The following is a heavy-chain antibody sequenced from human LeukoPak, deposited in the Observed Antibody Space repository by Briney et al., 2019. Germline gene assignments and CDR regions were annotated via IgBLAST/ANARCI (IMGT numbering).Heavy chain of an antibody. V-gene: IGHV3-20*04. J-gene: IGHJ6*03. D-gene: IGHD3-10*01. CDR2: INWNGGST. Sequence: XAAXXFTXXXYGMSWVRQAPGKGLEWVSGINWNGGSTDYADSVKGRFTISRGNAKKSLYMQMNSLRAEDTALYYCAREGGSGSRYGWGYYYMDVWGKGTTVTVSS. CDR1: XFTXXXYG. CDR3: AREGGSGSRYGWGYYYMDV.